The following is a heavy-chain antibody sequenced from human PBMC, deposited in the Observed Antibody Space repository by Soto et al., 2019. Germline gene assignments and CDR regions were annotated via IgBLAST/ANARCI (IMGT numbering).Heavy chain of an antibody. J-gene: IGHJ4*02. Sequence: QLQLQESGSGLVKPSQTLSLTCAVSGGSISSGGYSWSWLRQPPGKGLEWIGCIYHSGSTYYNPSIESRVTISVDGSKNQFSLKLSSVPAAETAVDYCARGQVVAAQHWGQGTLVTVSS. CDR2: IYHSGST. CDR3: ARGQVVAAQH. V-gene: IGHV4-30-2*01. CDR1: GGSISSGGYS. D-gene: IGHD2-15*01.